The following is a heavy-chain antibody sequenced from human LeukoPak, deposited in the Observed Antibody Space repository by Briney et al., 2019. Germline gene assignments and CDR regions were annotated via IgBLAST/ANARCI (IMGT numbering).Heavy chain of an antibody. CDR1: GFSFGTYG. V-gene: IGHV3-23*01. CDR2: LDGSGASI. Sequence: PGGSLRLSCAASGFSFGTYGMSWVRQGPGKGLEWVSALDGSGASIYYADSVKGRFTISRDNSKNTLFLQMNSLRVEDTAVYYCAKDSPILTVWGQGTMVTVSS. J-gene: IGHJ3*01. CDR3: AKDSPILTV. D-gene: IGHD3-9*01.